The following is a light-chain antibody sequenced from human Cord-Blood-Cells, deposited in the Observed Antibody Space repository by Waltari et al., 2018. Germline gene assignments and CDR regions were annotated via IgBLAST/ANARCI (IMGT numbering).Light chain of an antibody. CDR1: SSDVGGYNY. Sequence: QSALTQPASVSGSPGQSITISCTGTSSDVGGYNYVSWYQRPPGKAPKLMIYDVINRPSGVSNRCSGSKSGNTASLTISGLQAEDEADYYCSSYTSSSTVVFGGGTKLTVL. CDR2: DVI. V-gene: IGLV2-14*01. CDR3: SSYTSSSTVV. J-gene: IGLJ2*01.